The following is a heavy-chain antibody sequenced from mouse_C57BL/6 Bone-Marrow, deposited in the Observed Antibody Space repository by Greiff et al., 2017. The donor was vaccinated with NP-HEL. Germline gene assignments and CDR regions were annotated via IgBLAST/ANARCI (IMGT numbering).Heavy chain of an antibody. Sequence: VQLQQSGAELARPGASVKLSCKASGYTFTSYGISWVKQRTGQGLEWIGEIYPRSGNTYYNEKFKGKATLTADKSSSTAYMELRSLTSEDSAVYFCAREEVVYYGNYVFAYWGQGTLVTVSA. CDR3: AREEVVYYGNYVFAY. CDR2: IYPRSGNT. J-gene: IGHJ3*01. D-gene: IGHD2-1*01. V-gene: IGHV1-81*01. CDR1: GYTFTSYG.